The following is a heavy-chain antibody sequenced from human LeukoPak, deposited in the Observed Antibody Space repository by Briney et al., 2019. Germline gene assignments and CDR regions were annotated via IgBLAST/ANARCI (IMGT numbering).Heavy chain of an antibody. CDR3: ARGEGFVVVPAAEFDY. CDR2: ISSSSSYI. Sequence: PGGSPRLSCAASGFTFSSYSMNWVRQAPGKWLEWVSSISSSSSYIYYADSVKGRFTISRDNAKNSLYLQMNSLRAEDTAVYYCARGEGFVVVPAAEFDYWGQGTLVTVSS. J-gene: IGHJ4*02. D-gene: IGHD2-2*01. CDR1: GFTFSSYS. V-gene: IGHV3-21*01.